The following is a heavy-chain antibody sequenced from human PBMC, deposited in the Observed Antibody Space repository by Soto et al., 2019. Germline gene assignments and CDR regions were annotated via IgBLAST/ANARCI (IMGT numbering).Heavy chain of an antibody. CDR2: IYPGDSDT. D-gene: IGHD6-13*01. CDR3: ARHGEAAGTLPRCNP. CDR1: GDSLTSYW. V-gene: IGHV5-51*01. J-gene: IGHJ5*02. Sequence: LGESMKISCKGAGDSLTSYWSGWVREMHEKGLEWMGIIYPGDSDTRYSPSFQGQVTISADKSISTAYLQWTSLKASDTAMYYCARHGEAAGTLPRCNPWGQGTLVTVSS.